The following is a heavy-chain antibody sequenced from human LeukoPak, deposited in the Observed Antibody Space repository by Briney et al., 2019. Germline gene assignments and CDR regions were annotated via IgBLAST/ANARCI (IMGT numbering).Heavy chain of an antibody. Sequence: ASVKVSCKASGYTFTSYAMHWVRQAPGQRLEWMGWINAGNGNTKYSQKFQGRVTITRDTSASTAYMELRSLRSDDTAVYYCARTFWSGVNWFDPWGQGTLVTVSS. CDR1: GYTFTSYA. J-gene: IGHJ5*02. V-gene: IGHV1-3*01. CDR3: ARTFWSGVNWFDP. D-gene: IGHD3-3*01. CDR2: INAGNGNT.